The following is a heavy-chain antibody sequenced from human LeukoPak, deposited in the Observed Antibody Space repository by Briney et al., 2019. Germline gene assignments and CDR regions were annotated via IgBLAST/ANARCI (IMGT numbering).Heavy chain of an antibody. Sequence: GGSLRLSCASSGFTFSAYHMNWVRQAAGKGLEWISFISTDSGTLYYADSVKGRFTISRNNAANSLYLQMNKLRDEDTAVYYCARRLTQYDCFDPWGQGILVTVSS. V-gene: IGHV3-48*02. J-gene: IGHJ5*02. D-gene: IGHD2-2*01. CDR3: ARRLTQYDCFDP. CDR2: ISTDSGTL. CDR1: GFTFSAYH.